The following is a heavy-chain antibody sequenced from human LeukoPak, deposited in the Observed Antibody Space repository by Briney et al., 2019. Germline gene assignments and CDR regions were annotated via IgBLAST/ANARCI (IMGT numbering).Heavy chain of an antibody. CDR2: ISRSKSSYI. Sequence: GGSLRLSCAASGFTFSNYNMNWVRQAPGKGLEWVSTISRSKSSYIYDADSENGRFTIARDNAKNSLYLQMNSLRAEDTAVYYCARDPPSFQYWGQGTLVTVSA. J-gene: IGHJ1*01. CDR3: ARDPPSFQY. CDR1: GFTFSNYN. V-gene: IGHV3-21*01.